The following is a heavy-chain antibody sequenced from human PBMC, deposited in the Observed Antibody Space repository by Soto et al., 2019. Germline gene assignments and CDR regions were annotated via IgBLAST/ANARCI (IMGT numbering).Heavy chain of an antibody. CDR2: INAGNGNT. V-gene: IGHV1-3*01. CDR1: GYTFTSYA. CDR3: ARGSSGWLFDY. Sequence: QVQLVQSGAEVKKPGASVKVSCKASGYTFTSYAMHWVRQAPGQRLEWMGWINAGNGNTKYSQKFQGSVTITRDTSASTAYMELSSLRSEDTAVYDCARGSSGWLFDYWGQGTLVTVSS. D-gene: IGHD6-19*01. J-gene: IGHJ4*02.